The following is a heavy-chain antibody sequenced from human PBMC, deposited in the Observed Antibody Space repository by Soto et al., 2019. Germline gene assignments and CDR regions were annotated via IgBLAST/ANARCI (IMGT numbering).Heavy chain of an antibody. CDR2: INAGNGNT. Sequence: GASVKVSCKASEYTFTSYAMHWVRQAPGQSLEWMGWINAGNGNTKYSQKFQGRVTITRDTSASTAYMELSSLRSEDTAVYDCAREIHGLYYFAYWGLGTLVTVSS. D-gene: IGHD5-18*01. CDR1: EYTFTSYA. J-gene: IGHJ4*02. V-gene: IGHV1-3*01. CDR3: AREIHGLYYFAY.